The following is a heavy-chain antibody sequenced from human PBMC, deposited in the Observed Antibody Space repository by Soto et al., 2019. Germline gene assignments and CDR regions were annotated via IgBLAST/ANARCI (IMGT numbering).Heavy chain of an antibody. J-gene: IGHJ5*02. CDR2: IYYSGST. V-gene: IGHV4-61*01. CDR3: ARTPITMIVTAWWFDP. CDR1: GGSVSSGSYY. D-gene: IGHD3-22*01. Sequence: PSETLSLTCTVSGGSVSSGSYYWSWIRQPPGKGLEWIGYIYYSGSTNYNPSLKSRVTISVDTSKNQFSLKLSSVTAADTAVYYCARTPITMIVTAWWFDPWGQGTLVTVSS.